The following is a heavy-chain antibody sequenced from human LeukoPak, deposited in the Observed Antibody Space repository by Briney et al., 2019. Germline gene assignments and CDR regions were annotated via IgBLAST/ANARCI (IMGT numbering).Heavy chain of an antibody. Sequence: PGGSLRLSCAASGFTFSSYAMHWVRQAPGKGLEWVAVISYEGSNKYYADSVKGRFIISRDNSKNTLYLQMKSLRAEDTAVFYCARDPVAVAGTYAFDIWGQGTMVTVSS. J-gene: IGHJ3*02. D-gene: IGHD6-19*01. CDR1: GFTFSSYA. V-gene: IGHV3-30-3*01. CDR3: ARDPVAVAGTYAFDI. CDR2: ISYEGSNK.